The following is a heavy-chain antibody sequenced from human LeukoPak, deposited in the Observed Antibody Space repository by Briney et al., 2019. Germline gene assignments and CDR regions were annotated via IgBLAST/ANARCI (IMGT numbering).Heavy chain of an antibody. CDR2: ISGSTTTI. J-gene: IGHJ3*02. D-gene: IGHD3-10*01. CDR3: ARDAVTMLRGNAFDI. Sequence: PGGSLRLSCAVSGFIFSSYSMNWVRQAPGKGLEWVSYISGSTTTIYYADSVKGRFTISRDNAKNSLYLQMNSLRAEDTAVYYCARDAVTMLRGNAFDIWGQGTMVTVSS. CDR1: GFIFSSYS. V-gene: IGHV3-48*01.